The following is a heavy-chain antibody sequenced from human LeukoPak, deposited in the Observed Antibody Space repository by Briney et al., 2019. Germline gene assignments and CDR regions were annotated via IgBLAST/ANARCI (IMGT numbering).Heavy chain of an antibody. J-gene: IGHJ4*02. D-gene: IGHD3-10*01. Sequence: GGSLRLSCAASGFTFSSYSMNWVRQAPGKGLEWVSYISSSSRSIYYADSVRGRFTISRDNANNSLSLQMNSLRDEDTAVYYCVLGSPFDYWGQGTLVTVSS. V-gene: IGHV3-21*05. CDR1: GFTFSSYS. CDR2: ISSSSRSI. CDR3: VLGSPFDY.